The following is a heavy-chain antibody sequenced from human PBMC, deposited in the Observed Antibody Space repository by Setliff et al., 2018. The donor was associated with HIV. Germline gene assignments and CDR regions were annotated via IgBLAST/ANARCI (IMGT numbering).Heavy chain of an antibody. D-gene: IGHD1-26*01. Sequence: SETLSLTCTVSGGSIRSDYHFWTWIRQPPGKGLEWIGSIYHSGGTYYNPSLKSRVTISVDTSKNQFSLKLSSMTAADTAVYYCARHRDGGTYPLDYWGQGTLVTVSS. CDR2: IYHSGGT. CDR3: ARHRDGGTYPLDY. V-gene: IGHV4-39*07. CDR1: GGSIRSDYHF. J-gene: IGHJ4*02.